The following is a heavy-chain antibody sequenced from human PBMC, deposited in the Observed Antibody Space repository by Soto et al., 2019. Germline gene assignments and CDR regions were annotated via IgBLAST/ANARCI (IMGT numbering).Heavy chain of an antibody. Sequence: PSQTLSLTCAISGDSVSSNSAAWNWIRQSPSRGLEWLGRTYYRSKWYNDYAVSVKSRITINPDTSKNQFSLQLNSVTPEDTAVYYCARDPGIAAAGTDRYYYYYYGMDVWGQGTTVTVSS. CDR2: TYYRSKWYN. CDR3: ARDPGIAAAGTDRYYYYYYGMDV. V-gene: IGHV6-1*01. D-gene: IGHD6-13*01. J-gene: IGHJ6*02. CDR1: GDSVSSNSAA.